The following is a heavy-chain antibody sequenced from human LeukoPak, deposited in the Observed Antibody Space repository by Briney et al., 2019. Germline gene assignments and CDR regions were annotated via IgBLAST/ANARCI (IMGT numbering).Heavy chain of an antibody. D-gene: IGHD3-3*01. CDR3: ARMGRDDSWSGPSRYFDL. Sequence: PTGGSLRLSCVASGFTLSGYSMNWVRQTPGKGLEWVSYISSSSRTDYHADSVKGRFTISRDNAKNLLELQMDSLRAEDTAVYYCARMGRDDSWSGPSRYFDLWGRGTLVTVSS. CDR1: GFTLSGYS. J-gene: IGHJ2*01. CDR2: ISSSSRTD. V-gene: IGHV3-48*01.